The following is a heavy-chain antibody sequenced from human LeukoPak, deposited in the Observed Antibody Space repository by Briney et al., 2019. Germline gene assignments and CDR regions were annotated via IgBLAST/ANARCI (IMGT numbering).Heavy chain of an antibody. V-gene: IGHV4-34*01. CDR3: AGGSELMVYALYYYYYMDV. Sequence: SETLSLTCAVYGGSFSGYYWSWIRQPPGKGLEWIGEINHSGSTNYNPSLKSRVTISVDTSKNQFSLKLSSVTAADTAVYYCAGGSELMVYALYYYYYMDVWGKGTTVTVSS. J-gene: IGHJ6*03. CDR1: GGSFSGYY. CDR2: INHSGST. D-gene: IGHD2-8*01.